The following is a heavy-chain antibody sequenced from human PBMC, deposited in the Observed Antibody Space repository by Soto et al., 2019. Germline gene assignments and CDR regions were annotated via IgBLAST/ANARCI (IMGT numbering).Heavy chain of an antibody. J-gene: IGHJ4*02. CDR1: GFTFSCCA. CDR2: ISYDGSLK. Sequence: HPGGSLRLSCAASGFTFSCCAMHWVRQAPGKGLEWVAIISYDGSLKYYADSVKGRFIISRDNSKNTLDLQMNSLRFEDTAVYFCAKDEGVGATLGLPSGNEYWGQGTLVTVSS. V-gene: IGHV3-30*18. D-gene: IGHD1-26*01. CDR3: AKDEGVGATLGLPSGNEY.